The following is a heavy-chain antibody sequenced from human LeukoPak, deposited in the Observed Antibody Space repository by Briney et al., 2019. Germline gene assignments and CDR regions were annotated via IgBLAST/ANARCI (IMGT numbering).Heavy chain of an antibody. D-gene: IGHD6-13*01. J-gene: IGHJ4*02. CDR3: ASIAAAGMKPFDY. Sequence: ASVKVSCKASGYTFTGYYMHRVRQAPGQGLEWMGWINPNSGGTNYAQKFQGRVTMTRDTSISTAYMELSRLRSDDTAVYYCASIAAAGMKPFDYWGQGTLVTVSS. V-gene: IGHV1-2*02. CDR2: INPNSGGT. CDR1: GYTFTGYY.